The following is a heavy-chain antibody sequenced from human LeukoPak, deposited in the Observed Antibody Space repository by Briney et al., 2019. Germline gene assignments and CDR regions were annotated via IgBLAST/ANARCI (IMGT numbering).Heavy chain of an antibody. CDR3: AKDEVLYDSSGYPDY. CDR2: IWYDGSNK. V-gene: IGHV3-33*06. D-gene: IGHD3-22*01. Sequence: GRSLRLSCAASGFTFSSYGMHWVRQAPGKGLEWVAVIWYDGSNKYYADSVKGRLTISRDNSKNTLYLQMNSLRAEDTAVYYCAKDEVLYDSSGYPDYWGQGTLVTVSS. CDR1: GFTFSSYG. J-gene: IGHJ4*02.